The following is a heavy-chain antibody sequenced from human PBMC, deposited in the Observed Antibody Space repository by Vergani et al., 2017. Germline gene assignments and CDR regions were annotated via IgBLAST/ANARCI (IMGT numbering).Heavy chain of an antibody. Sequence: DVHLAESGGGFFQPGGSLRLSCSASGFSFNSYWMHWVRQVPGKGLLWVSLIKIDGSITAYADSVKGRFTISRDNAQNTLYLQMNSLRVEDTAVYYCARKHISNYYDSSGYYYMGYYYGMDVWGQGTTVTVSS. CDR2: IKIDGSIT. D-gene: IGHD3-22*01. V-gene: IGHV3-74*03. CDR1: GFSFNSYW. J-gene: IGHJ6*02. CDR3: ARKHISNYYDSSGYYYMGYYYGMDV.